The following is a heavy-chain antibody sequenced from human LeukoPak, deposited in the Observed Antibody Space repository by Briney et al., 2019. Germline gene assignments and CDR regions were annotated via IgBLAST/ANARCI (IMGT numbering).Heavy chain of an antibody. CDR1: GFTFSDYY. V-gene: IGHV3-11*04. Sequence: GGSLRLFCAASGFTFSDYYMTWIRQDPGKGLEWVSYISSSGITIYYADSVKGRFTISRDNAKNSLYLQMNSLRAEDTAVYYCASIRAQDAFDIWGQGTMVTVSS. D-gene: IGHD3-10*01. J-gene: IGHJ3*02. CDR2: ISSSGITI. CDR3: ASIRAQDAFDI.